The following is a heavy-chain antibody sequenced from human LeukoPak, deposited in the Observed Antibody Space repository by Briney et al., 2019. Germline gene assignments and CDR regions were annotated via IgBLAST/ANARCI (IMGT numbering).Heavy chain of an antibody. CDR3: AKDPGATISNYYYYMDV. J-gene: IGHJ6*03. CDR2: IWYDGSNK. D-gene: IGHD5-12*01. CDR1: GFTFSSYG. Sequence: GGSLRLSCAASGFTFSSYGMHWVRQAPGKGLEGVAVIWYDGSNKYYADSVKGRFTISRDNSKNTLYLQMNSLRAEDTAVYYCAKDPGATISNYYYYMDVWGKGTTVTVSS. V-gene: IGHV3-33*06.